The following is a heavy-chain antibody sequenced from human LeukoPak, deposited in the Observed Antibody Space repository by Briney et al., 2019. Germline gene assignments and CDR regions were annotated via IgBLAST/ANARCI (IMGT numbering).Heavy chain of an antibody. J-gene: IGHJ4*02. V-gene: IGHV4-39*07. CDR2: IYYSGST. Sequence: SETLSLTCAVSGGSTSSSSYYWGWIRQPPGKGLEWIGSIYYSGSTYYNPSLKSRVTISVDTSKNQFSLKLSSVTAADTAVYYCARDLDYYDSSGYYMIDYWGQGTLVTVSS. D-gene: IGHD3-22*01. CDR1: GGSTSSSSYY. CDR3: ARDLDYYDSSGYYMIDY.